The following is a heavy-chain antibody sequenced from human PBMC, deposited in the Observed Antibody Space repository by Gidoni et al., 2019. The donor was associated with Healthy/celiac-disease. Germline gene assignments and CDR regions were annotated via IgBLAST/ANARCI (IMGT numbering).Heavy chain of an antibody. Sequence: VQLVESGGGVVQPGRSLSLPCAPSGFTFSSYVMHWVRQAPGKGLEWVAVICYDGSNKYDADSVKGRFTISRDNSKNTLYLQMNSLRAEDTAVYYCARDQITIFGVVITGYFDYWGQGTLVTVSS. CDR3: ARDQITIFGVVITGYFDY. V-gene: IGHV3-33*01. CDR2: ICYDGSNK. J-gene: IGHJ4*02. D-gene: IGHD3-3*01. CDR1: GFTFSSYV.